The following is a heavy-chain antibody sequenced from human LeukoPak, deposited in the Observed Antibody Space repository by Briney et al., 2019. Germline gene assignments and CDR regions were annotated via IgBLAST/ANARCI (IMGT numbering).Heavy chain of an antibody. D-gene: IGHD3-9*01. Sequence: GESLRISCKGSGYSFTSYWISWVRQMPGKGLEWMGRIDPSDSYTNYSPSFQGHVTISADKSISTAYLRWSSLKASDTAMYYCARGALTISSTLYYFDYWGQGTLVTVSS. J-gene: IGHJ4*02. V-gene: IGHV5-10-1*01. CDR1: GYSFTSYW. CDR2: IDPSDSYT. CDR3: ARGALTISSTLYYFDY.